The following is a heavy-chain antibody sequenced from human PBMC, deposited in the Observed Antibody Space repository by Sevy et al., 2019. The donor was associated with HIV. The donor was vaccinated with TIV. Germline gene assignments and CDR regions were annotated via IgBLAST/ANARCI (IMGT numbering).Heavy chain of an antibody. V-gene: IGHV3-21*01. J-gene: IGHJ4*02. CDR2: ISSSGDHI. CDR1: GFTFNAYS. Sequence: GGSLRLSCAASGFTFNAYSMNWVRQAPGKGLEWVSSISSSGDHIYSADSVEGRFTVSRDNAKNSLYLQINSLRVEDTAVYYCASFSGSYWGQGTLVTVSS. CDR3: ASFSGSY. D-gene: IGHD1-26*01.